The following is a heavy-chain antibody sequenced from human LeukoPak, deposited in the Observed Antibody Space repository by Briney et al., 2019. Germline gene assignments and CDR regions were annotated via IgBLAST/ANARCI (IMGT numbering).Heavy chain of an antibody. Sequence: GGSLRLSCAASGFSFSRHWMHWVRQAPGKGLEWVANIKQDGSEKYYVDSVKGRFTISRDNAKNSLYLQMNSLRAEDTAVYYCASELRFLATDYWGQGTLVTVSS. J-gene: IGHJ4*02. CDR1: GFSFSRHW. V-gene: IGHV3-7*01. D-gene: IGHD3-3*01. CDR3: ASELRFLATDY. CDR2: IKQDGSEK.